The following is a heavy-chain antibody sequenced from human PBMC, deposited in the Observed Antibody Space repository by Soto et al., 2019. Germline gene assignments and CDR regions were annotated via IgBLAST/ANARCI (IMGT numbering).Heavy chain of an antibody. J-gene: IGHJ4*02. CDR3: ARDRGPGGYSYGPYFDY. V-gene: IGHV3-33*01. CDR2: IWYDGSNK. Sequence: GGFLRLSCAASGFTFSSYGMHWVRQAPGKGLEWVAVIWYDGSNKYYADSVKGRFTISRDNSKNTLYLQMNSLRAEDTAVYYCARDRGPGGYSYGPYFDYWGQGTLVTVSS. D-gene: IGHD5-18*01. CDR1: GFTFSSYG.